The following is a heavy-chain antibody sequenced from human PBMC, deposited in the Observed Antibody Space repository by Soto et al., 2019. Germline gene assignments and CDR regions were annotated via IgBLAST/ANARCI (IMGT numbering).Heavy chain of an antibody. CDR2: ISAYNGKT. V-gene: IGHV1-18*03. CDR3: ARDVSLIAAAAWV. Sequence: QVQLVQSGAEVKKPGASVKVSCKASGYTFTRYGISWVRQAPGQGLEWMGWISAYNGKTNYAQKLQGRVTMTTDTSTRTAYMEQRSMRSDAMAVYYCARDVSLIAAAAWVWGQGTLVSVSS. J-gene: IGHJ4*02. D-gene: IGHD6-13*01. CDR1: GYTFTRYG.